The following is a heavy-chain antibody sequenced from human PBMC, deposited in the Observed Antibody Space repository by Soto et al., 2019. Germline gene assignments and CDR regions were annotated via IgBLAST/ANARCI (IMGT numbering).Heavy chain of an antibody. CDR2: IDHRGTT. J-gene: IGHJ4*02. V-gene: IGHV4-59*02. D-gene: IGHD5-12*01. Sequence: QAQLHESGPGLVKPSETLSLSCTVSGAAVNSNYWSWSRQSPRKGLEWIGYIDHRGTTNYHPSLMRQFTISSEPPKHQFSPRLSSVTSVDTAVYYCSSGGGWLRDTWGQGTLVTVSS. CDR1: GAAVNSNY. CDR3: SSGGGWLRDT.